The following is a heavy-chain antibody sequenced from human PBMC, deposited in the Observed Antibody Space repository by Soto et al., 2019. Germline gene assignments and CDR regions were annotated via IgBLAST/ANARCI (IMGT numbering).Heavy chain of an antibody. D-gene: IGHD6-19*01. V-gene: IGHV3-30*18. CDR3: AKDLFIAVAKYYYYYYGMDV. CDR2: ISYDGSNK. CDR1: GFTFSSYG. Sequence: PGGSLRLSCAASGFTFSSYGMHWVRQAPGKGLEWVAVISYDGSNKYYADSVKGRFTISRDNSKNTLYLQMNSLRAEDTAVYYCAKDLFIAVAKYYYYYYGMDVWGQGTTVTVSS. J-gene: IGHJ6*02.